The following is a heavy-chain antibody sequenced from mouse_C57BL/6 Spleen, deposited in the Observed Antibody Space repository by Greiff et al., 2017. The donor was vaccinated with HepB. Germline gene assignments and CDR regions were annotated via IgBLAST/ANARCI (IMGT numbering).Heavy chain of an antibody. CDR1: GFTFSNYW. CDR3: TDPTGFFDH. V-gene: IGHV6-3*01. Sequence: EVQVVESGGGLVQPGGSMKFSCVASGFTFSNYWMNWVRQSPEKGLEWVAQIRLKSDNYATHYAESVKGRFTISRDDSKSSVYLQINNLRAEDTGIYYCTDPTGFFDHWGQGTTLTVSS. J-gene: IGHJ2*01. D-gene: IGHD4-1*02. CDR2: IRLKSDNYAT.